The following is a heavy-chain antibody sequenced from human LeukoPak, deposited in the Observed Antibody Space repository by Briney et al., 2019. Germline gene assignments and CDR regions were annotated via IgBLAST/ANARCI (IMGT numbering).Heavy chain of an antibody. V-gene: IGHV3-23*01. Sequence: PGGSLRLSCVASGFAVGSNYMSWVRQAPGKGLEWVSGISGSGDNTYYADSVKGRFTISRDNSKNTLYVRVNSLGTEDTAAYYCAKGSYYDSSGSFYFDYWGQGTLVTVSS. D-gene: IGHD3-22*01. J-gene: IGHJ4*02. CDR2: ISGSGDNT. CDR3: AKGSYYDSSGSFYFDY. CDR1: GFAVGSNY.